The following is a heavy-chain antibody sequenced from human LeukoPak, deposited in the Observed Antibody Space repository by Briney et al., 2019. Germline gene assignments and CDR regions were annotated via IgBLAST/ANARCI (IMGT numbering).Heavy chain of an antibody. Sequence: PGGSLRLSCAASGFTFSSYSMNWVRQAPGKGLEWVSYISSSGSTIYYADSVKGRFTISRDNAKNSLYLQMNSLRAEDTAVYYCARDLNSGYDPYYFDYWGQGTLVTVSS. CDR1: GFTFSSYS. CDR2: ISSSGSTI. D-gene: IGHD5-12*01. CDR3: ARDLNSGYDPYYFDY. J-gene: IGHJ4*02. V-gene: IGHV3-48*04.